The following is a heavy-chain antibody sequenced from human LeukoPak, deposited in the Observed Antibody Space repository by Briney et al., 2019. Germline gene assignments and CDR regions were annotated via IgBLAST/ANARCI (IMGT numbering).Heavy chain of an antibody. CDR1: GGSISSYS. D-gene: IGHD7-27*01. CDR2: IYSSGST. J-gene: IGHJ4*02. CDR3: ARRGVEDRTTTGENYFDY. Sequence: SETLSLTCTVSGGSISSYSWSWIRQPAGKGLEWIGRIYSSGSTNYNPSLRSRVTTSVDTSQNQFSLKLSSVTAADTAVYYCARRGVEDRTTTGENYFDYWGQGTLVTVSS. V-gene: IGHV4-4*07.